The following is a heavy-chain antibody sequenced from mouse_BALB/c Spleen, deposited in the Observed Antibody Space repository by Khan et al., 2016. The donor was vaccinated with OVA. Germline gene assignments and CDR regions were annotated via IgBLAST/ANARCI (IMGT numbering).Heavy chain of an antibody. J-gene: IGHJ1*01. Sequence: QIQLVQSGPELKKPGETVKISCKASGYTFTNYGMNWVKQAPGKGLKWMGWINTYTGEPTYADDFKGRFAFTLETSANTAYLQFNNLKHEDTATNFGARTASYWFFDVWGAGTTVTVSS. CDR3: ARTASYWFFDV. V-gene: IGHV9-3-1*01. CDR1: GYTFTNYG. CDR2: INTYTGEP. D-gene: IGHD6-1*01.